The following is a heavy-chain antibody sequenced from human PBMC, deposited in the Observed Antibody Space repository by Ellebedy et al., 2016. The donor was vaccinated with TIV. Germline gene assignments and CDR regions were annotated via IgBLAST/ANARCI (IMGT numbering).Heavy chain of an antibody. J-gene: IGHJ2*01. V-gene: IGHV3-13*01. D-gene: IGHD6-19*01. Sequence: GESLKISCAASGFAFSNSDLHWVRQARGKGLEWVSAIGTDGDTYYPGSVKGRFTISRENAKDSLHLQMNSLRAEDTAVYYCVREGRSSAWNNWFFDLWGHGTLVTVSS. CDR2: IGTDGDT. CDR1: GFAFSNSD. CDR3: VREGRSSAWNNWFFDL.